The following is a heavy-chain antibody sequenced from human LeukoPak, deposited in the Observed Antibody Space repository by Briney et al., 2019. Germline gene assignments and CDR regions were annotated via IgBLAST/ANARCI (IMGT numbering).Heavy chain of an antibody. Sequence: SETLSLTCAVYGGSFSGYYWSWIRQPPGKGLEWIGEINHSGSTNYNPSLKSRVTISVDTSKNQFSLKLSSVTAADTAVYYCARGRGYGSGHVNFQHWGQGTLVTVSS. CDR2: INHSGST. CDR1: GGSFSGYY. D-gene: IGHD6-19*01. CDR3: ARGRGYGSGHVNFQH. J-gene: IGHJ1*01. V-gene: IGHV4-34*01.